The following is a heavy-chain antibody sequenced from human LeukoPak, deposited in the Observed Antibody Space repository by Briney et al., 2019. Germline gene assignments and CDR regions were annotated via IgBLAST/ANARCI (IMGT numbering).Heavy chain of an antibody. J-gene: IGHJ4*02. V-gene: IGHV4-34*01. CDR3: ARIPYHFWSGYYPNAIDY. Sequence: PSETLSLTCAVYGGSFSGYYWSWIRQPPGKGLEWIGEINHSGSTNYNPSLKSRVTISVDTSKNQFSLKLSSVTAADTAVYYCARIPYHFWSGYYPNAIDYWGQGTLVTVSS. D-gene: IGHD3-3*01. CDR1: GGSFSGYY. CDR2: INHSGST.